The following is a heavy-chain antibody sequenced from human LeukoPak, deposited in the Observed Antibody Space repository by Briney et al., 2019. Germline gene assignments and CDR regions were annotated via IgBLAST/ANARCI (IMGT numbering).Heavy chain of an antibody. Sequence: SQTLSLTCAISGDSVFSNSAAWNWIRQSPSRGLEWLGRTYYRSKRYNDYAVSVKSRITINPDTSKNQYSLQLNSVTPEDTAVYYCARSELLWFGKVNSGFDFWGQGTLVTVSS. J-gene: IGHJ4*02. CDR2: TYYRSKRYN. V-gene: IGHV6-1*01. D-gene: IGHD3-10*01. CDR3: ARSELLWFGKVNSGFDF. CDR1: GDSVFSNSAA.